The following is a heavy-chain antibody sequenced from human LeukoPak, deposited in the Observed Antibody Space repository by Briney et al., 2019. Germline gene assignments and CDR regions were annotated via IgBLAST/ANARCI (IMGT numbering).Heavy chain of an antibody. CDR1: GGTFSSYA. CDR3: ARIYYDSSGYSPYDY. Sequence: SVKVSCKASGGTFSSYAISWVRQAPGQGLEWMGGIIPIFGTANYAQKFQGRVTITADESTSTAYMELRSLRSDDTAVYYCARIYYDSSGYSPYDYWGQGTLVTVSS. J-gene: IGHJ4*02. D-gene: IGHD3-22*01. CDR2: IIPIFGTA. V-gene: IGHV1-69*13.